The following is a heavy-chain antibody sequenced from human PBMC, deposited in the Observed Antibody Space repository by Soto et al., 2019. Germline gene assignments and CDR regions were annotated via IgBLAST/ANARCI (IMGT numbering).Heavy chain of an antibody. V-gene: IGHV6-1*01. CDR1: GDSVSSNSAA. J-gene: IGHJ6*03. D-gene: IGHD1-7*01. CDR3: AGTTSHQWYYMDV. CDR2: TYYRSRWYN. Sequence: WQTLSLAWAISGDSVSSNSAAWNWIRLSPSRGLEWLARTYYRSRWYNDYAVSVRSRITVNPDTSKNQFSLQLTSVTPEDTAVYYCAGTTSHQWYYMDVWGKGTTVTGSS.